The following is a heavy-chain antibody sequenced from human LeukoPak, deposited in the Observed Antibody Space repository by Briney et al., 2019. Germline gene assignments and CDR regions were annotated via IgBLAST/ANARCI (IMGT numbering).Heavy chain of an antibody. D-gene: IGHD2-2*01. J-gene: IGHJ4*02. Sequence: AGSLRLSCAASGFTFSSYGMHWVRQAPGKGLEWVAVIWYDGSNKYNADSVKGRFTISRDNSKNTLYLQMNSLRAEDTAVYYCARDFSAFDYWGRGTLVTVSS. V-gene: IGHV3-33*01. CDR1: GFTFSSYG. CDR3: ARDFSAFDY. CDR2: IWYDGSNK.